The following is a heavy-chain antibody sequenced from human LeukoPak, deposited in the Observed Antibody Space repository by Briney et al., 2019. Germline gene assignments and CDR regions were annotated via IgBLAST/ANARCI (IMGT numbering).Heavy chain of an antibody. Sequence: GGSLRLSCAASGFTFSSYSMNWVRQAPGKGLEWVSYISSSGSTIYYADSVKGRFTISRDNAKNSLYLQMNSLRAEDTAVYYCARGICSGGSCYSGYYYYMDVWGKGTTVTISS. D-gene: IGHD2-15*01. CDR3: ARGICSGGSCYSGYYYYMDV. J-gene: IGHJ6*03. V-gene: IGHV3-48*04. CDR1: GFTFSSYS. CDR2: ISSSGSTI.